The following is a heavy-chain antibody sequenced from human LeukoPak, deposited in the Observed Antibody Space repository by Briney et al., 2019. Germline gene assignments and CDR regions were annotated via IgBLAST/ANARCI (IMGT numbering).Heavy chain of an antibody. J-gene: IGHJ4*02. CDR3: ARADDSPLGYFDY. CDR1: GYTFTGYY. V-gene: IGHV1-69*13. D-gene: IGHD3-22*01. Sequence: SVTVSCTASGYTFTGYYMHWVRQAPGQGLEWMGGIIPIFGTANYAQKFQGRVTITADESTSTAYMELSSLRSEDTAVYYCARADDSPLGYFDYWGQGTLVTVSS. CDR2: IIPIFGTA.